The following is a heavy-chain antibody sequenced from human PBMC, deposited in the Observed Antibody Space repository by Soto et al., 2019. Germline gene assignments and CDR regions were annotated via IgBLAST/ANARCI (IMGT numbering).Heavy chain of an antibody. Sequence: PGGSLRLSCAASGFTFSSYGMHWVRQAPGKGLEWVAVISYDGSNKYYADSVKGRFTISRDNSKNTLYLQMNSLRAEDTAVYYCAKTGTGTTLLYYFDYWGQGTLVTVSS. V-gene: IGHV3-30*18. D-gene: IGHD1-7*01. CDR1: GFTFSSYG. J-gene: IGHJ4*02. CDR2: ISYDGSNK. CDR3: AKTGTGTTLLYYFDY.